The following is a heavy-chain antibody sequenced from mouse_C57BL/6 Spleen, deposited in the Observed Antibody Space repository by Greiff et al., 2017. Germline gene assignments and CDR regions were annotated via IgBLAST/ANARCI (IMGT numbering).Heavy chain of an antibody. CDR3: ARIGSSRYFDV. V-gene: IGHV1-64*01. Sequence: QVQLQQPGAELVKPGASVKLSCKASGYTFTSYWMHWVKQRPGQGLEWIGMIHPNSGSTNYNEKFKSKATLTVDKSSSTAYMQLSSLTSEDSAVYYCARIGSSRYFDVWGTGTTVTVSS. CDR2: IHPNSGST. D-gene: IGHD1-1*01. J-gene: IGHJ1*03. CDR1: GYTFTSYW.